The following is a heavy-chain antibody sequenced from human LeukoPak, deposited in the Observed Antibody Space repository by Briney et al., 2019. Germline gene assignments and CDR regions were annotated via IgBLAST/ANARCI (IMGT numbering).Heavy chain of an antibody. CDR1: GYTFTGYY. J-gene: IGHJ6*03. V-gene: IGHV1-2*02. CDR2: INPNSGGT. D-gene: IGHD5-24*01. Sequence: PGRSLRLSCAASGYTFTGYYMHWVRQAPGQGLEWMGWINPNSGGTNYAQKFQGRVTMTRDTSISTAYMELSRLRSDDTAVYYCARTNRDGYNGPGPYYMDVWGKGTTVTVSS. CDR3: ARTNRDGYNGPGPYYMDV.